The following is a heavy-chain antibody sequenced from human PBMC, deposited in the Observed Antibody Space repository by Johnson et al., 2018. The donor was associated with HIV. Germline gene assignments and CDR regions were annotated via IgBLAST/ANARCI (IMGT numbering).Heavy chain of an antibody. J-gene: IGHJ3*02. CDR3: AKEEEDAFDI. Sequence: QVQLVESGGGVVQPGRSLRLSCTASGFTFSSYGIHWVRQAPGKGLEWVANIKQDGSEKYYVDSVKGRFTISRDNSKNTLSLQMNSLRAEDTAVYYCAKEEEDAFDIWGQGTMVTVSS. CDR2: IKQDGSEK. CDR1: GFTFSSYG. V-gene: IGHV3-30*02.